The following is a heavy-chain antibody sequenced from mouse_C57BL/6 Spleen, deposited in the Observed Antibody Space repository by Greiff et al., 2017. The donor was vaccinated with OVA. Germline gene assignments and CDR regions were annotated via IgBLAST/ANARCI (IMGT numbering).Heavy chain of an antibody. CDR3: ARRRTGTWAWFAY. J-gene: IGHJ3*01. Sequence: QVQLQQPGAELVKPGASVKMSCKASGYTFTSYWITWVKQRPGQGLEWIGDIYPGSGSTNYNEKFKSKATLTVDTSSSTAYMQLSSLTSEDAAVYYCARRRTGTWAWFAYWGQGTLVTVSA. CDR2: IYPGSGST. V-gene: IGHV1-55*01. D-gene: IGHD4-1*01. CDR1: GYTFTSYW.